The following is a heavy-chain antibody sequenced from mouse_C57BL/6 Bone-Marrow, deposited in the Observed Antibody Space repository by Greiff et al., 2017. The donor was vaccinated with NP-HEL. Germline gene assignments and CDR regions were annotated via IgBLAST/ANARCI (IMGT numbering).Heavy chain of an antibody. J-gene: IGHJ1*03. Sequence: DVKLQESGPGLVKPSQSLSLTCSVTGYSITSGYYWNWIRQFPGNKLEWMGYISYDGSNNYNPSLKNRISITRDTSKNQFFLKLNSVTTEDTATYYCARELYYGSSHWYFDVWGTGTTVTVSS. D-gene: IGHD1-1*01. CDR2: ISYDGSN. V-gene: IGHV3-6*01. CDR1: GYSITSGYY. CDR3: ARELYYGSSHWYFDV.